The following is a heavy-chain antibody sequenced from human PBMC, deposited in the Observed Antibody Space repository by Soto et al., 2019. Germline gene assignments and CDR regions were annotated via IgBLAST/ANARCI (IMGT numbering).Heavy chain of an antibody. Sequence: ASVKVSCKASGFTFTSSAVQWVRQARGQRLEWIGWIVVGSGNTNYAQKFQERVTITRDMSTSTAYMELSSLRSEDTAVYYCAAEPLAAAGNYGMDVWGQGTTVTVSS. CDR3: AAEPLAAAGNYGMDV. J-gene: IGHJ6*02. CDR1: GFTFTSSA. CDR2: IVVGSGNT. D-gene: IGHD6-13*01. V-gene: IGHV1-58*01.